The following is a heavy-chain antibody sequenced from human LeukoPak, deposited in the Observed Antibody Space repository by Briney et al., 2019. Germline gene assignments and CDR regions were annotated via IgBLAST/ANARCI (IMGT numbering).Heavy chain of an antibody. CDR2: IIPILGIA. CDR1: GGTFSSYA. D-gene: IGHD3-10*01. CDR3: ARESYYGSGSYLL. J-gene: IGHJ4*02. V-gene: IGHV1-69*04. Sequence: ASVKVSCKASGGTFSSYAISWVRQAPGRGLEWVGRIIPILGIANYAQKFQGRVTITADKSTSTAYMELSSLRSEDTAVYYCARESYYGSGSYLLWSQGTLVTVSS.